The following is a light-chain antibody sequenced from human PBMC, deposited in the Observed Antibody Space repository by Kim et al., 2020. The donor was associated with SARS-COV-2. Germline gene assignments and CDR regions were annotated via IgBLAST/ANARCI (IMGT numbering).Light chain of an antibody. V-gene: IGLV2-14*03. CDR3: SSYTSSSSVI. CDR1: STNVGDYNF. Sequence: GQSITISCAGTSTNVGDYNFVSCYQHHPGKAPKLMIYDVSKRPSGVSNRFSGSKSGNTASLTISGLQAEDEADYYCSSYTSSSSVIFGGGTQLTVL. J-gene: IGLJ2*01. CDR2: DVS.